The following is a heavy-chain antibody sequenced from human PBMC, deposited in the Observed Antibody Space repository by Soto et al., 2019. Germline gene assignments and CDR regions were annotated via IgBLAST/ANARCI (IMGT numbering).Heavy chain of an antibody. CDR2: ITSTADTYAT. V-gene: IGHV3-73*01. CDR1: GFSLRDSV. CDR3: TGSMSFAFDI. J-gene: IGHJ3*02. Sequence: EVQLVESGGGLVQPGGSLKLSCAASGFSLRDSVMHWVRQVSGKGLEWVGRITSTADTYATAYTASVKGRFTVSRDDSKNTAYLQMNSLTTDDTAVYYCTGSMSFAFDIWGQGTMVHVSS.